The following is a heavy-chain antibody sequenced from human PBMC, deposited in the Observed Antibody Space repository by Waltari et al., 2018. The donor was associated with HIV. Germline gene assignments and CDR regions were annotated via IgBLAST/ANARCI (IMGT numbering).Heavy chain of an antibody. CDR2: ISYDGSNK. J-gene: IGHJ6*02. CDR3: ARARSYGMDV. Sequence: QVQLVESGGGVVQPGRSLRLSCAASGFTFSSLAMHWVRQAPGKGLEWVAVISYDGSNKYYADSVKGRFTISRDNSKNTLYLQMNSLRAEDTAVYYCARARSYGMDVWGQGTTVTVSS. CDR1: GFTFSSLA. V-gene: IGHV3-30*01.